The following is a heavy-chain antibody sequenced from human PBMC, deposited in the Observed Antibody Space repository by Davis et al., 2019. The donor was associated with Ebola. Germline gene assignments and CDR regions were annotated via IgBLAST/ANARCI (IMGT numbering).Heavy chain of an antibody. CDR2: IIPIFGTA. D-gene: IGHD4-17*01. Sequence: SVKVSCKASAGTFSSYAISWVRQAPEQGLEWLGGIIPIFGTANHAQKFQGRVTITADKSTSTAYMELSSLRSEDTAVYYCASSSATVTAYWGQGTLVTVSS. CDR3: ASSSATVTAY. J-gene: IGHJ4*02. CDR1: AGTFSSYA. V-gene: IGHV1-69*06.